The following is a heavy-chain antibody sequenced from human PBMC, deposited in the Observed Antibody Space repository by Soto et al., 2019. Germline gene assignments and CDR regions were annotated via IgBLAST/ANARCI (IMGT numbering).Heavy chain of an antibody. CDR3: ARDQYDFWSGYYPTMDV. CDR1: GYTFSTYD. J-gene: IGHJ6*02. CDR2: LNPKSGMT. D-gene: IGHD3-3*01. V-gene: IGHV1-8*01. Sequence: ASVKVSCKASGYTFSTYDFNWVRQAPGQGLEWMGWLNPKSGMTGSAQKFQGRVTMTRDSSISTVYMELSSLRSEDTAVYYCARDQYDFWSGYYPTMDVWGQGTTVTVSS.